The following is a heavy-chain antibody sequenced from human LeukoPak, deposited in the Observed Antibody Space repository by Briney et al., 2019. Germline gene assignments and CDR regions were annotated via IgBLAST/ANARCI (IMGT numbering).Heavy chain of an antibody. CDR2: INPTGSGT. J-gene: IGHJ4*02. V-gene: IGHV3-7*01. CDR1: GSTFSSYW. CDR3: GRGDPDY. Sequence: TGGSLRLSCAVSGSTFSSYWMNWVRQAPGKWLEWVANINPTGSGTYYVDSVKGRFTISRDNAKNSLYLEMNSLRVEDTAVYYCGRGDPDYWGQGALVTVSS.